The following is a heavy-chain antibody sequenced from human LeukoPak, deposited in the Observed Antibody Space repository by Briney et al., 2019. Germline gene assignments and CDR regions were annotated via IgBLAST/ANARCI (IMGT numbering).Heavy chain of an antibody. CDR1: GFTVSSNY. CDR3: AKDPYSSGPYNWFDP. Sequence: GGSLRLSCAASGFTVSSNYMSWVRQAPGKGLEWVSVIYSGGSTYYADSVKGRFTISRDNSKNTLYLQMSRLRVEDTAVYYCAKDPYSSGPYNWFDPWGQGTLVTVSS. J-gene: IGHJ5*02. CDR2: IYSGGST. V-gene: IGHV3-53*01. D-gene: IGHD6-19*01.